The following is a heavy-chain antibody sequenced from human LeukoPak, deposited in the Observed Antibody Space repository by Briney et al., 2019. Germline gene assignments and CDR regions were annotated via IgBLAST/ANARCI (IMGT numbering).Heavy chain of an antibody. J-gene: IGHJ4*02. CDR3: ARREARIMVRGVIGY. D-gene: IGHD3-10*01. CDR1: GFTPSSHW. V-gene: IGHV3-7*01. Sequence: GGSLRHSSAAPGFTPSSHWITCVRPPPTTGPKSEANIQQDGSENYYVDSLTSRFTISRDNANNSLYLQMSSLSAEDTAVYYCARREARIMVRGVIGYWGQGTLVTVSS. CDR2: IQQDGSEN.